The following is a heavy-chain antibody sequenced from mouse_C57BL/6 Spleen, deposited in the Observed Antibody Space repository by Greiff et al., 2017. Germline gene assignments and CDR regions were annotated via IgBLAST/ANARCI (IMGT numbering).Heavy chain of an antibody. CDR1: GYTFTDYE. D-gene: IGHD1-1*01. CDR3: ISYYYFDY. J-gene: IGHJ2*01. Sequence: VQLVESGAELVRPGASVTLSCKASGYTFTDYEMHWVKQTPVHGLEWIGAIDPETGGTAYNQKFKGKAILTADKSSSTAYMELRSLTSEDSAVYYCISYYYFDYWGQGTTLTVSS. V-gene: IGHV1-15*01. CDR2: IDPETGGT.